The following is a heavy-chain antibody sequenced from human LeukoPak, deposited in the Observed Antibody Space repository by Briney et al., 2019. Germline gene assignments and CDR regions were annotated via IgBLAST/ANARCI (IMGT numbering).Heavy chain of an antibody. CDR3: ARELATYYYDRKAFGYFDY. J-gene: IGHJ4*02. Sequence: PGGSLRLSCAASGFTFSSYSMNWVRQAPGKGLEWVSSISSSSSYIYYADSVKGRFTISRDNAKNSLYLQMNSLRAEDTAVYYCARELATYYYDRKAFGYFDYWGQGTLVTVSS. CDR2: ISSSSSYI. D-gene: IGHD3-22*01. V-gene: IGHV3-21*01. CDR1: GFTFSSYS.